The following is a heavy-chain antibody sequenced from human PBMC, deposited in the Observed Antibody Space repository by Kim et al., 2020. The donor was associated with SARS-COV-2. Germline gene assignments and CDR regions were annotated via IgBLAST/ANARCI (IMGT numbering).Heavy chain of an antibody. CDR1: GFTFSSYG. CDR3: ARDQVSGWYDYYYYGMDV. Sequence: GGSLRLSCAASGFTFSSYGMHWVRQAPGKRLEWVAVIWYDGSNKYYADSVKGRFTISRDNSKNTLYLQMNSLRAEDTAVYYCARDQVSGWYDYYYYGMDVWGQGTTVTVSS. V-gene: IGHV3-33*01. D-gene: IGHD6-19*01. J-gene: IGHJ6*02. CDR2: IWYDGSNK.